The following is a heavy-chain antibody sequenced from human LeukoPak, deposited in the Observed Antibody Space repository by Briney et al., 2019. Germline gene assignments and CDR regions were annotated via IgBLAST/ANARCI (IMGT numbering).Heavy chain of an antibody. CDR2: INSAGDNT. J-gene: IGHJ4*02. Sequence: GGSLRLSCAASGYTFSSHGLTWVRQAPGKRLEWVSTINSAGDNTYYAETVKGRFTISRDNSKNTLYLQMHSLRAEDTAIYYCAKVSVCYGCYLDYWGQGTLVTVS. D-gene: IGHD3-16*01. V-gene: IGHV3-23*01. CDR1: GYTFSSHG. CDR3: AKVSVCYGCYLDY.